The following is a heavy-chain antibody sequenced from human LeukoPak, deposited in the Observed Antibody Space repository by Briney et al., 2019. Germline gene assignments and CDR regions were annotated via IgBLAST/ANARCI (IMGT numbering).Heavy chain of an antibody. V-gene: IGHV1-2*02. J-gene: IGHJ4*02. CDR2: INPNSGGT. D-gene: IGHD3-10*01. CDR1: GYTFTGYY. Sequence: VASVKVSCKASGYTFTGYYMHWVRQAPGQGLEWMGWINPNSGGTNYAQKFQGRVTMTRDTSISTAYMELSRLRSDDTAVYYCARETLLWTYYFDYWGQGTLVTVSS. CDR3: ARETLLWTYYFDY.